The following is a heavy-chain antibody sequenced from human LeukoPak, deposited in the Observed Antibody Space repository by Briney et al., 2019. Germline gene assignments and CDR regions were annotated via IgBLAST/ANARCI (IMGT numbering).Heavy chain of an antibody. CDR1: GFTFSSYS. CDR2: ISSSSTI. V-gene: IGHV3-48*04. D-gene: IGHD6-13*01. Sequence: GGSLILSCAASGFTFSSYSMNWVRQAPGKGLEWVSYISSSSTIYYADSVKGRFTISRDNATTSLYLQLNSLRTGGRAVYYCARGVFARSGAAAGTPDYWGQGTLVTVSS. CDR3: ARGVFARSGAAAGTPDY. J-gene: IGHJ4*02.